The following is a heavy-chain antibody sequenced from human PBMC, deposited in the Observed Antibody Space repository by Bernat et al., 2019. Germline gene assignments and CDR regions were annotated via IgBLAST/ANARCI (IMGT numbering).Heavy chain of an antibody. CDR1: GGSFSGYY. D-gene: IGHD6-13*01. CDR3: ARSSSWYRPFDY. J-gene: IGHJ4*02. CDR2: INHSGST. V-gene: IGHV4-34*01. Sequence: QVQLQQWCAGLLKPSETLSLTCAVYGGSFSGYYWSWIRQPPGKGLEWIGEINHSGSTNYNPSLKSRVTISVDTSKNQFSLKLSSVTAADTAVYYCARSSSWYRPFDYWGQGTLVTVSS.